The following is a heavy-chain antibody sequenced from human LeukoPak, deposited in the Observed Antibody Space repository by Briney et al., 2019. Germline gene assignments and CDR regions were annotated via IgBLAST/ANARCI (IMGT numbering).Heavy chain of an antibody. CDR1: GFTISNYA. V-gene: IGHV3-64D*06. J-gene: IGHJ5*02. Sequence: TGGSLSLYCSASGFTISNYAMHWLRQAQGQGLEFVSGISSTGGSTNYPDSVKDRFSISRDNSKNTLYLQMTSLRADDTAVYYCVKDQHCSTISCATRTGFDPWGQGTSVTASS. D-gene: IGHD2-2*01. CDR2: ISSTGGST. CDR3: VKDQHCSTISCATRTGFDP.